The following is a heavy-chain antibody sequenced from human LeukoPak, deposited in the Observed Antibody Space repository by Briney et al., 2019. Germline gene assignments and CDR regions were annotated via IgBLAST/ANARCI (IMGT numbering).Heavy chain of an antibody. V-gene: IGHV5-51*01. Sequence: GDSLKISCKGSGYSFTSYWIGWVRQMPGKGLEWMGIIYPGDSDIRYNPSFQGQVTISADKSISTAYLQWSSLKASDTAMYYCARCRYNSGWYPFDYWGQGTLVTVSS. J-gene: IGHJ4*02. CDR3: ARCRYNSGWYPFDY. CDR2: IYPGDSDI. CDR1: GYSFTSYW. D-gene: IGHD3-22*01.